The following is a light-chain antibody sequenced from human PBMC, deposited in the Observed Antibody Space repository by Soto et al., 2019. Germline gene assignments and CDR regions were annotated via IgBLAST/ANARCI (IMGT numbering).Light chain of an antibody. CDR3: ISYTNTNTYV. CDR2: DLT. J-gene: IGLJ1*01. V-gene: IGLV2-14*03. Sequence: QSALTQPASVSGSPGQSITISCTGTSSDVGGYNFVSWYQHHPAKAPKLMIYDLTYRPSGVSNRFSGSKSGNTAYLTISGLQAEDEADYYCISYTNTNTYVFGTGTKLTVL. CDR1: SSDVGGYNF.